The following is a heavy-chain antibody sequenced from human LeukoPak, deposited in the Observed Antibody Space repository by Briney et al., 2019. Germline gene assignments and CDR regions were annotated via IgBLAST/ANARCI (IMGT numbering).Heavy chain of an antibody. J-gene: IGHJ4*02. CDR1: GFTFTNYG. D-gene: IGHD2-2*01. CDR2: ISGSGIST. V-gene: IGHV3-23*01. CDR3: VKDRWSGSTSCYDY. Sequence: GGSLRLSCATSGFTFTNYGMAWVRQAPGKGLEWVSTISGSGISTYYADSVKGRFTISRDNSKNTLHLQVNSLRADDTAVYYCVKDRWSGSTSCYDYWGQGTLVTVSS.